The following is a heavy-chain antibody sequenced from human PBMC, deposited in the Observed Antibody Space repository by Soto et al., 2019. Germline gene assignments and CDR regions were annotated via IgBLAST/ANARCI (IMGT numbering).Heavy chain of an antibody. CDR2: ISRSSSTI. Sequence: GGSLRFSWASSGFTFSKYILNWVRQAPGKGLEWISIISRSSSTIYYAESVKGRFTISRDNAKNSLSLEMNSLRDEDTAVYYCARTGIEASGTMYGMDVWGPGATVTVYS. J-gene: IGHJ6*02. V-gene: IGHV3-48*02. CDR1: GFTFSKYI. CDR3: ARTGIEASGTMYGMDV. D-gene: IGHD6-13*01.